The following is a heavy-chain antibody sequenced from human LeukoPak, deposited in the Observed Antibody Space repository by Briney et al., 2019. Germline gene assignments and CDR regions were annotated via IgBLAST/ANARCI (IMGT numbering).Heavy chain of an antibody. V-gene: IGHV3-66*01. Sequence: GGSLRLSCAASGFTFSSYSMNWVRQAPGKDLEWVSGLYSGGATYYADSMGGRFTISRDHSKNTLYLQMTNLRADDTAIYYCARGNGNVGGRLDPWGQGIRVTVSS. CDR1: GFTFSSYS. J-gene: IGHJ5*02. CDR3: ARGNGNVGGRLDP. D-gene: IGHD1-1*01. CDR2: LYSGGAT.